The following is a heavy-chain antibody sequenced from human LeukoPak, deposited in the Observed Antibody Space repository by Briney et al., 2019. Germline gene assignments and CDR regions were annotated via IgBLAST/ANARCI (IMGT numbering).Heavy chain of an antibody. CDR3: AKFQGMIVVKILIHFDY. CDR1: GFTFSSSW. V-gene: IGHV3-23*01. Sequence: GGSLRLSCAASGFTFSSSWMHWVRQAPGKGLEWVSAISGSGGSTYYADSVKGRFTISRDNSKNTLYLQMNSLRAEDTAVYYCAKFQGMIVVKILIHFDYWGQGTLVTVSS. D-gene: IGHD3-22*01. J-gene: IGHJ4*02. CDR2: ISGSGGST.